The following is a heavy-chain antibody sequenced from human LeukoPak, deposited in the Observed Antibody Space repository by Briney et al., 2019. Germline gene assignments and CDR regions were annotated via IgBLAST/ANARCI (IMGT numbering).Heavy chain of an antibody. D-gene: IGHD3-22*01. CDR2: IWYDGSNK. CDR1: GFTFSSYG. CDR3: ARGVLYYDSSGYHDY. Sequence: GRSLRLSCAASGFTFSSYGMHWVRQAPGKGLEWVAAIWYDGSNKYYADSVKGRFTISRDNSKNTLYLQMNSLRAEDTAVYYCARGVLYYDSSGYHDYWGQGTLVTVSS. J-gene: IGHJ4*02. V-gene: IGHV3-33*01.